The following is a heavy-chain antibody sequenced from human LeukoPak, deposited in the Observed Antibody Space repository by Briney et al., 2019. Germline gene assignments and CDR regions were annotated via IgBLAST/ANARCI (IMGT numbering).Heavy chain of an antibody. CDR3: ARTLVDYVWGSYRYTGFDY. D-gene: IGHD3-16*02. CDR2: IYWDDDK. V-gene: IGHV2-5*02. Sequence: SGPTLVKPTQTLTLTCTFSGFTLSTRGVGVGWIRQPPGKALEWPALIYWDDDKRYSPSLKSRLTITKDTSKNQVVLTMTNMDPVDTATYYCARTLVDYVWGSYRYTGFDYWGQGTLVTVSS. J-gene: IGHJ4*02. CDR1: GFTLSTRGVG.